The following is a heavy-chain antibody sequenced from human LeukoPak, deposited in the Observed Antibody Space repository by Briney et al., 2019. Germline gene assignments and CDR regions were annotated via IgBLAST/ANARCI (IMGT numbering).Heavy chain of an antibody. J-gene: IGHJ4*02. CDR2: IIPIFGTA. D-gene: IGHD3-22*01. Sequence: ASVKVSCKASGGTFSSYAISWVRQAPGQGLEWMGGIIPIFGTANYAQKFQGRVTITADKSTSTAYMELSSLRSEDTAVYYCARVPADYYDSSGHYFDYWSQGTLVTVSS. CDR3: ARVPADYYDSSGHYFDY. V-gene: IGHV1-69*06. CDR1: GGTFSSYA.